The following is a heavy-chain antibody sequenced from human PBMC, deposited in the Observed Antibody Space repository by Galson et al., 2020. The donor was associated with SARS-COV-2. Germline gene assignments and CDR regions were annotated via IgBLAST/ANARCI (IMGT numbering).Heavy chain of an antibody. V-gene: IGHV4-59*01. D-gene: IGHD6-19*01. J-gene: IGHJ5*02. CDR1: GGSTSSYY. CDR2: IYYSGST. CDR3: ARAPPIVAVAGTGWFDP. Sequence: SETLSLTCTVSGGSTSSYYWSWIRQPPGKGLEWIGYIYYSGSTNYNPSLKSRVTISVDTSKNQFSLKLSSVTAADTAVYYCARAPPIVAVAGTGWFDPWGQGTLVTVSS.